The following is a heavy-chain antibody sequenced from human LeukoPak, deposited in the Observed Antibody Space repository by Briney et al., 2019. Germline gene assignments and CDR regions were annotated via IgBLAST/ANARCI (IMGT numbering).Heavy chain of an antibody. J-gene: IGHJ4*02. CDR2: ISSSGSTI. D-gene: IGHD2-15*01. CDR1: GFTFSDYY. Sequence: GGSLRLSCAASGFTFSDYYMSWIRQAPGKGLEWVSYISSSGSTIYYADSVKGRFTISRDNAKNSLYLQMNSLRAEDTAVYYCAREKIVVVAATDFDYWGQGTLVTVSS. CDR3: AREKIVVVAATDFDY. V-gene: IGHV3-11*01.